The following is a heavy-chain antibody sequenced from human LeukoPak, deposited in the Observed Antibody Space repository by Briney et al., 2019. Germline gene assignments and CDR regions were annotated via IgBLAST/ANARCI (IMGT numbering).Heavy chain of an antibody. CDR2: INHSGSI. D-gene: IGHD6-19*01. V-gene: IGHV4-34*01. Sequence: SETLSLTCAVSGGSFSGYYWSWICHRPRKGLGWIGEINHSGSINYNPSLKSRVTISVPSSKNKFYLKLSSITTAETAMSYCARDSSGWFRRGFDYWGQGNLVTVSA. J-gene: IGHJ4*02. CDR1: GGSFSGYY. CDR3: ARDSSGWFRRGFDY.